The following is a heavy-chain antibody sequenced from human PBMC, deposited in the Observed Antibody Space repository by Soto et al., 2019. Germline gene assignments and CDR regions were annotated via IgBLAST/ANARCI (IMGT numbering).Heavy chain of an antibody. V-gene: IGHV4-59*01. J-gene: IGHJ4*02. CDR1: GGSFSSYY. CDR3: ASYDILTGTGFDY. CDR2: IYYSGST. Sequence: TSETLSLTCAVYGGSFSSYYWSWIRQPPGKGLEWIGYIYYSGSTNYNPSLKSRVTISVDTSKNQFSLKLSSVTAADTAVYYCASYDILTGTGFDYWGQGTLVTVSS. D-gene: IGHD3-9*01.